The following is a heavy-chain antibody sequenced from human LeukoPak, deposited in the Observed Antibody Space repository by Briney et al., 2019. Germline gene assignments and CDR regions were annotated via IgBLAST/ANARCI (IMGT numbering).Heavy chain of an antibody. D-gene: IGHD2-15*01. Sequence: ASVKASCKASGGTFSSYAISWVRQAPGQGLEWMGRIIPIFGTANYAQKFQGRVTITTDESTSTAYMELSSLRSEDTAVYYCARGRGYCSGGSCYSVFDYWAREPWSPSPQ. V-gene: IGHV1-69*05. CDR3: ARGRGYCSGGSCYSVFDY. CDR1: GGTFSSYA. J-gene: IGHJ4*02. CDR2: IIPIFGTA.